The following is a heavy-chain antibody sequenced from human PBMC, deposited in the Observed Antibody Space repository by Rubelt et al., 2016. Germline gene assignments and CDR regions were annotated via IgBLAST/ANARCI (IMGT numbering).Heavy chain of an antibody. V-gene: IGHV4-34*01. Sequence: GGSFSGYYWSWIRQPPGKGLEWIGEINHSGSTNYNPSLKSRVTISVDTSKNQFSLKLSSVTAADTAVYYCARVETIAAAGWSTLPHYYYGMDVWGQGTTVTVSS. CDR3: ARVETIAAAGWSTLPHYYYGMDV. CDR2: INHSGST. J-gene: IGHJ6*02. CDR1: GGSFSGYY. D-gene: IGHD6-13*01.